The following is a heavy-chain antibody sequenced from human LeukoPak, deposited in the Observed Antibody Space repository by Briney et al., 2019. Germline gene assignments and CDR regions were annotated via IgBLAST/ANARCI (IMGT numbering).Heavy chain of an antibody. V-gene: IGHV3-48*01. CDR1: GFTFSSYN. J-gene: IGHJ4*02. D-gene: IGHD6-19*01. CDR2: ISGSSSTI. Sequence: GGSLRLSCVASGFTFSSYNMNWVRQAPGKGLEWVSYISGSSSTIYYADSVKGRFTISRDNSKSTLYLQMNSLRAEDTAVYNCATTFYSSGTGVPIYYWGQGTLVTVSS. CDR3: ATTFYSSGTGVPIYY.